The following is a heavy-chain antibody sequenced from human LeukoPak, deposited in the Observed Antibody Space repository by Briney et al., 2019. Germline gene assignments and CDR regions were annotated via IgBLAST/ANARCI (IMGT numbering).Heavy chain of an antibody. CDR1: GGSISSSTYH. D-gene: IGHD6-13*01. CDR2: IYYSGTT. V-gene: IGHV4-39*01. J-gene: IGHJ5*02. CDR3: ARVAAARTRWFDP. Sequence: SETLSLTCTVSGGSISSSTYHWGWIRQPPGKGLEWIGSIYYSGTTYYNPSLKSRVTISVDTSKNQFSLKPSSVIAADTAVYYCARVAAARTRWFDPWGQGTLVTVSS.